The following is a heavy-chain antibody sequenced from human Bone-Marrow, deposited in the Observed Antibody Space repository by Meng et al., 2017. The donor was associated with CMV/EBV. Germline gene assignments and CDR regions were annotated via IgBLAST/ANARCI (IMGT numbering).Heavy chain of an antibody. V-gene: IGHV4-39*07. CDR3: ARDAPIVVVEWPYYYYGMDV. Sequence: SETLSLTCTVSGGSISSSSYYWGWIRQPPGKGLEWIGSIYYSGSTYYNPSLKSRVTISVDTSKNQFSLKLSSVTAADTAVYYCARDAPIVVVEWPYYYYGMDVWGQGTTVTVSS. D-gene: IGHD2-15*01. CDR2: IYYSGST. J-gene: IGHJ6*02. CDR1: GGSISSSSYY.